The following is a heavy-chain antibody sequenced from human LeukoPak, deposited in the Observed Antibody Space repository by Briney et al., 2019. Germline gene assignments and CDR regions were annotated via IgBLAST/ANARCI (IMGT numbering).Heavy chain of an antibody. CDR3: AADGRDYGDYVVAFDI. CDR2: IVVGSGNT. Sequence: ASVKVSCKASGFTFTSSAVQWVRQARGQRLERIGWIVVGSGNTNYAQKFQERVTITRDMSTSTAYMELSSLRSEDTAVYYCAADGRDYGDYVVAFDIWGQGTMVTVSS. D-gene: IGHD4-17*01. V-gene: IGHV1-58*01. J-gene: IGHJ3*02. CDR1: GFTFTSSA.